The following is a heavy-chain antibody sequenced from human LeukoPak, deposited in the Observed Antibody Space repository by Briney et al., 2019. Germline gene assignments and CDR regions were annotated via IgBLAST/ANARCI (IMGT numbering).Heavy chain of an antibody. CDR2: IYPGDSDT. D-gene: IGHD3-22*01. J-gene: IGHJ4*02. CDR1: GSCFTSYW. Sequence: GASLKISCKGSGSCFTSYWIGWVRQMPGKGLEWMGIIYPGDSDTRYSPSFQGQVTISADKSISTAYLQWSSLKASDTAMYYCATNYYDSSGYPFDYWGQGTLVTVSS. V-gene: IGHV5-51*01. CDR3: ATNYYDSSGYPFDY.